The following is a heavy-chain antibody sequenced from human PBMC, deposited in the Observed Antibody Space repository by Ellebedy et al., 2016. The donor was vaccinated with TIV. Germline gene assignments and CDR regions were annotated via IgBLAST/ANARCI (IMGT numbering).Heavy chain of an antibody. D-gene: IGHD4-17*01. CDR2: IKQDGSER. CDR1: RLTFSSYW. J-gene: IGHJ3*02. V-gene: IGHV3-7*01. Sequence: GGSLRLSCAASRLTFSSYWMSWVRQAPGKGLEWVANIKQDGSERYYVDSVEGRFTISRDNAKNSLYLQMNSLRAEDTAMYYCASDGSYGDYLSPTHAFESWGQGTMVTVSS. CDR3: ASDGSYGDYLSPTHAFES.